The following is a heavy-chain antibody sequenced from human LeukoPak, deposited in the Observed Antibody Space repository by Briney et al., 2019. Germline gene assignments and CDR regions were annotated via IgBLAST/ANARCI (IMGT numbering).Heavy chain of an antibody. Sequence: ASVKVSCKASGYTFTSYDINWARQATGQGLEWMGWMNPNSGNTGYAQKFQGRVTMTRNTSISTAYMELSSLRSEDTAVYYCARGTGRKRSRYCSSTSCYYMDVWGKGTTVTVSS. CDR3: ARGTGRKRSRYCSSTSCYYMDV. V-gene: IGHV1-8*01. CDR2: MNPNSGNT. D-gene: IGHD2-2*01. CDR1: GYTFTSYD. J-gene: IGHJ6*03.